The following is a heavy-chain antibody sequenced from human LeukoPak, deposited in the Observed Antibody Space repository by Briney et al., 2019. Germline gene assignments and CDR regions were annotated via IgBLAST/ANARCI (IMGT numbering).Heavy chain of an antibody. CDR3: AKGLLRFLEWSGFDP. D-gene: IGHD3-3*01. CDR1: GFTFSSYG. CDR2: IRYDGSNK. V-gene: IGHV3-30*02. J-gene: IGHJ5*02. Sequence: GGSLRLSCAASGFTFSSYGMHWVRQAPGKGLEWVAFIRYDGSNKYYADSVKGRFTISRDNSKNTLYLQMNSLRAEDMAVYYCAKGLLRFLEWSGFDPWGQGTLVTVSS.